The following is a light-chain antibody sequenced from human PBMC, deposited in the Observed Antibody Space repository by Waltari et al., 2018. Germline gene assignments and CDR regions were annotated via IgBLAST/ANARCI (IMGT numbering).Light chain of an antibody. Sequence: EIVLTQSPATLSSSLGERATLTCRATQSVSSYLAWYQQKPRQAPRLLIYDASISATGTPARFSGSGSDTDFNLTMSSLKPEDFAVYYCQPRSKGPGTFGGRTKVEIK. V-gene: IGKV3-11*01. CDR1: QSVSSY. J-gene: IGKJ4*02. CDR3: QPRSKGPGT. CDR2: DAS.